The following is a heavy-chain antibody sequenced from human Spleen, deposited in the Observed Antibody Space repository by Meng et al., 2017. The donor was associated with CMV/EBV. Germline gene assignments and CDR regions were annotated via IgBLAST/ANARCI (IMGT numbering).Heavy chain of an antibody. CDR2: IDHSGIT. CDR1: GGSISSGDYY. V-gene: IGHV4-30-4*08. CDR3: ARISTLYWNLHL. Sequence: AQLQESGPGLVKPSPTLSLTCTVSGGSISSGDYYWSWIRQPPGKGLEWIGHIDHSGITYYNPSLESRVTISVDTSKKRFSLTLNSVTAADTAVYYCARISTLYWNLHLWGPGTLVTVSS. J-gene: IGHJ2*01.